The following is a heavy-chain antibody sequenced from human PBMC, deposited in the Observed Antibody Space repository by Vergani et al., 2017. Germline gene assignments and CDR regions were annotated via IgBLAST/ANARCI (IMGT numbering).Heavy chain of an antibody. D-gene: IGHD6-13*01. CDR1: GFTFDDYA. J-gene: IGHJ2*01. CDR3: ARTYSSSGNGYFDL. V-gene: IGHV3-9*01. CDR2: ISWNSGSI. Sequence: EVQLVESGGGLVQPGRSLRLSCAASGFTFDDYAMHWVRQAPGQGLEWVSGISWNSGSIGYADSVKGRFTISRDNAKNCLYLQMNSLRAEDTALYYCARTYSSSGNGYFDLWGRGSLVTVSS.